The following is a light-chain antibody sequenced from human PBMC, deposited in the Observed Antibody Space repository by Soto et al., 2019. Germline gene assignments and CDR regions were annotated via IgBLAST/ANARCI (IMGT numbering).Light chain of an antibody. CDR1: QSISSY. CDR3: QQYNTYSSLT. Sequence: DIQMTQSPSSLSASVGDRVTITCRASQSISSYLNWYQQKPGKAPERLIYGASRLQGGVPSRFSGSGYGTEFTLTISSLQPDEFATYYCQQYNTYSSLTVGGGTKVDIK. J-gene: IGKJ4*01. V-gene: IGKV1-39*01. CDR2: GAS.